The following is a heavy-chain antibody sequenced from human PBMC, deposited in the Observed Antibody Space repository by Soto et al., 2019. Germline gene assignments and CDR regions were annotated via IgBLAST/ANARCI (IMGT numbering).Heavy chain of an antibody. CDR2: IWYDGSNK. D-gene: IGHD6-6*01. CDR3: ASEVAARYYYYYYYMDV. J-gene: IGHJ6*03. V-gene: IGHV3-33*01. Sequence: GGALRLSCAASGFTFSSYGMHWVRQAPGKGLEWVAVIWYDGSNKYYADSVKGRFTISRDNSKNTLYLQMNSLRAEDTAVYYCASEVAARYYYYYYYMDVWGKGTTVTVSS. CDR1: GFTFSSYG.